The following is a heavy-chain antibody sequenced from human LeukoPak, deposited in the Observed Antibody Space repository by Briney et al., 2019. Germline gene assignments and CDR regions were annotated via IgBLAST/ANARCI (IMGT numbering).Heavy chain of an antibody. CDR3: ARTPRYCSGGNCYRYFQN. D-gene: IGHD2-15*01. V-gene: IGHV3-48*01. CDR2: ISHDGSTA. Sequence: GGSLRLSCAASGFTFSTYSMDWVRQTPGKGLEWISYISHDGSTAYYADTVKGRFTISRDNAKNSLYLQMNSLRAEDTAVYYCARTPRYCSGGNCYRYFQNWGQGTLVTVSS. CDR1: GFTFSTYS. J-gene: IGHJ1*01.